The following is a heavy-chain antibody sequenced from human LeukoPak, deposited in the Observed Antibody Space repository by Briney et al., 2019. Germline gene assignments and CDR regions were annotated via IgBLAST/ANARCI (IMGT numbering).Heavy chain of an antibody. J-gene: IGHJ4*02. CDR2: ISSSSSYI. D-gene: IGHD3-10*01. CDR3: AREHYGSGSYASDY. Sequence: GGSLRLSCAASAFTFSSYSMNWVRQASGKGLEWVSSISSSSSYIYYADSVKGRFTISRDNAKNSLYLQMNSLRAEDTAVYYCAREHYGSGSYASDYWGQGTLVTVSS. V-gene: IGHV3-21*01. CDR1: AFTFSSYS.